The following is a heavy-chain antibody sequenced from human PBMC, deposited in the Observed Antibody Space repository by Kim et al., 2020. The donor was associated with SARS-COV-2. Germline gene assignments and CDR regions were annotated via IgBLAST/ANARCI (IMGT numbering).Heavy chain of an antibody. Sequence: SETLSLTCAVYGGSFSGYYWSWIRQPPGKGLEWIGEINHSGSNNYNPSLKSRVTISVDTSKNQFSLKLSSVTAADTAVYYCAYGSGSPYWGQGTLVTVSS. V-gene: IGHV4-34*01. CDR3: AYGSGSPY. CDR1: GGSFSGYY. J-gene: IGHJ4*02. D-gene: IGHD3-10*01. CDR2: INHSGSN.